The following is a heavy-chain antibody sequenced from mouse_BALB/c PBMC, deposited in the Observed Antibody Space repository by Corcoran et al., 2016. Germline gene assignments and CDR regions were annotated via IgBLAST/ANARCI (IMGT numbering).Heavy chain of an antibody. D-gene: IGHD2-3*01. CDR2: ISYDGSN. CDR3: ENLSY. V-gene: IGHV3-6*02. J-gene: IGHJ2*01. Sequence: DVQLQESGPGLVKPSQSLSLTCSVTGYSITSGYYWNWIRQFPGNKLEWMGYISYDGSNNYNPSLKNRISITRDTSKNQFFLKLNSVTTEDTATYYCENLSYWGQGTTLTVSS. CDR1: GYSITSGYY.